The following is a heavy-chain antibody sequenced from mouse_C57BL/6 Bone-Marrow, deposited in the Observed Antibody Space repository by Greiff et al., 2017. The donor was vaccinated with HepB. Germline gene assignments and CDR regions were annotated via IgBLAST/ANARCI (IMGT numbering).Heavy chain of an antibody. J-gene: IGHJ2*01. D-gene: IGHD3-3*01. Sequence: EVQLVESGGGLVKPGGSLKLSCAASGFTFSSYAMSWVRQTPEKRLEWVATISDGGSYTYYPDNVKGRFTISRDNAKNNLYLQMSHLKSEDTAMYYCARGTGYWGQGTTLTVSS. CDR2: ISDGGSYT. V-gene: IGHV5-4*01. CDR1: GFTFSSYA. CDR3: ARGTGY.